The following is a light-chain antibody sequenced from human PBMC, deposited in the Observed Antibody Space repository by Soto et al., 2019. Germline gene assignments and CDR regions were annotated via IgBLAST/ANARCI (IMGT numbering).Light chain of an antibody. J-gene: IGKJ2*01. CDR2: DAS. CDR3: QQYKSYSYT. CDR1: QSISNW. V-gene: IGKV1-5*01. Sequence: DIQITQAPAILSASVGDRVTITCRASQSISNWLAWYQQKQGRAPKVLIYDASSLHSGVPSRFSGSGAGTEFTLTISSLQPDDIATYYCQQYKSYSYTFGQGTNLE.